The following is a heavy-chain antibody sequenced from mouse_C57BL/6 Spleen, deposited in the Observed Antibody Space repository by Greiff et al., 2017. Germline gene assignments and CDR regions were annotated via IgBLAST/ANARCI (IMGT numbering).Heavy chain of an antibody. D-gene: IGHD1-1*01. J-gene: IGHJ2*01. Sequence: VQLQQSVAELVRPGASVKLSCTASGFNIKHTYMHWVKQRPEQGLEWIGRIDPANGNTKYAPKFQGKATVTADTSSNTAYLRLSSLTSDDTAIDYCERNYYGSSSYDFDYWGQGTTLTVSS. V-gene: IGHV14-3*01. CDR3: ERNYYGSSSYDFDY. CDR1: GFNIKHTY. CDR2: IDPANGNT.